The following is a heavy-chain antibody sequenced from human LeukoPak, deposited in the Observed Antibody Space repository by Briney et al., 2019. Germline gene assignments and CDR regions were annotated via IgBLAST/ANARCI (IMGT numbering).Heavy chain of an antibody. Sequence: SETLSLTCTVSGYSISSGYYWGWIRQPPGKGLEWIGSIYHSGSNYYNPSLKSRVTISVDTSKNQFSLKLSSVTAADTAVYYCARGERGYYYMDVWGQGTTVTVSS. J-gene: IGHJ6*03. CDR1: GYSISSGYY. CDR2: IYHSGSN. V-gene: IGHV4-38-2*02. D-gene: IGHD1-1*01. CDR3: ARGERGYYYMDV.